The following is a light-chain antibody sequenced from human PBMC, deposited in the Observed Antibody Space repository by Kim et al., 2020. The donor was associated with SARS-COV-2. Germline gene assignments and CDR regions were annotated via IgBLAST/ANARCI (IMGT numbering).Light chain of an antibody. CDR1: QSVSCSY. CDR3: QQYGSSPRT. CDR2: GAS. V-gene: IGKV3-20*01. J-gene: IGKJ1*01. Sequence: SPGERATLSCMASQSVSCSYLAWYQQKPGQAPRLLIYGASSRATGIPDRFSGSGSGTDFTLTISRLEPEDFAVYYCQQYGSSPRTFGQGTKVEIK.